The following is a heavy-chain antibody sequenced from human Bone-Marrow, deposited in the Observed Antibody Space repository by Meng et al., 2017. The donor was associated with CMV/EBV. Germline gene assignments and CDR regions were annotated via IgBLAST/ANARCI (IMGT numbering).Heavy chain of an antibody. CDR2: ISSSSSYI. CDR1: GFTFSSYS. V-gene: IGHV3-21*01. CDR3: AREGDIVVVPAATGAFDI. Sequence: GESLKISCAASGFTFSSYSMNWVRQAPGKGLEWVSSISSSSSYIYYADSVKGRFTISRDNAKNSLYLQMNSLRAEDTAVYYCAREGDIVVVPAATGAFDIWGQGKMVNV. D-gene: IGHD2-2*01. J-gene: IGHJ3*02.